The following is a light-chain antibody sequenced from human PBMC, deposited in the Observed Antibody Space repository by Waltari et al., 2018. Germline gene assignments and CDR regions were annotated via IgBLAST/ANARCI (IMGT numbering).Light chain of an antibody. Sequence: DIEMTPSPSSLSASLGDRVTIPCRASQGVWKYLAWYQQKPGKVPRLLSYGASTLQSGVPSRFSGSGSGTDFTLTISSLQPEDVATYYCQKYDAAPLTFGGGTKVEIK. CDR3: QKYDAAPLT. V-gene: IGKV1-27*01. J-gene: IGKJ4*01. CDR1: QGVWKY. CDR2: GAS.